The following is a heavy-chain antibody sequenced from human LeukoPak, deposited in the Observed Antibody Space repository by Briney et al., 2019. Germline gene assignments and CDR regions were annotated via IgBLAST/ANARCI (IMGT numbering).Heavy chain of an antibody. Sequence: GGSLRLSCATSGFTFSSYSMNWVRQAPGKGLEWVSSISSSSSYIYYADSVKGRFTISRDNAKNSLYLQMNSLRAEDTAVYYCARVGTMIVVDYWGQGTLVTVSS. J-gene: IGHJ4*02. CDR2: ISSSSSYI. CDR3: ARVGTMIVVDY. V-gene: IGHV3-21*01. CDR1: GFTFSSYS. D-gene: IGHD3-22*01.